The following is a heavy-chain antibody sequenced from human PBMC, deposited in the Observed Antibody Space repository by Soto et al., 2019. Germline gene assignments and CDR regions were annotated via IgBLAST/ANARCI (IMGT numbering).Heavy chain of an antibody. J-gene: IGHJ4*02. CDR1: GGSISSSSYY. CDR2: IYYSGST. CDR3: ARAFPYSSGWYDY. D-gene: IGHD6-19*01. Sequence: PSETLSLTCTVSGGSISSSSYYWGWIRQPPGKGLEWIGSIYYSGSTYYNPSLKSRVTISVDTSKNQFSLKLSSVTAADTAVYYCARAFPYSSGWYDYWGQGTLVTSPQ. V-gene: IGHV4-39*01.